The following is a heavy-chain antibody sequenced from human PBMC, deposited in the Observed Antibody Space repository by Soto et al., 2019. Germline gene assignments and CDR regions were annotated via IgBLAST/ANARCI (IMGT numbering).Heavy chain of an antibody. V-gene: IGHV4-39*01. J-gene: IGHJ5*02. CDR2: IYYSGST. D-gene: IGHD2-15*01. Sequence: SETLSLTCTVSCGSISSSSYYWGWIRQPPGKGLEWTGSIYYSGSTYYNPSLKSRVTISVDTSKNQFSLKLSSVTAADTAVYYCARLSKRYCSGGSCGGNWFDPWGQGTLVTVS. CDR3: ARLSKRYCSGGSCGGNWFDP. CDR1: CGSISSSSYY.